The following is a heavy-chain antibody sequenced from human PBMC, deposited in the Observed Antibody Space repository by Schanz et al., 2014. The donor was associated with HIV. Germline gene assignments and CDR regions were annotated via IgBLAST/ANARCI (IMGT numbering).Heavy chain of an antibody. Sequence: QLVESGGAVVRPGGSLRLSCAASGFSFDDYAMHWVRQAPGKGLEWVSGISWNSGSIGYADSVKGRFTISRDNAKNSLYLQMNSLRAEDTAVYYCATLPTYYGMDVWGQGTTVTVSS. J-gene: IGHJ6*02. CDR2: ISWNSGSI. V-gene: IGHV3-9*01. CDR1: GFSFDDYA. D-gene: IGHD2-21*02. CDR3: ATLPTYYGMDV.